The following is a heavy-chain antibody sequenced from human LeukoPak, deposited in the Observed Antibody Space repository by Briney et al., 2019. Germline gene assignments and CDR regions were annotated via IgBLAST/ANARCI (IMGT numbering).Heavy chain of an antibody. J-gene: IGHJ4*02. CDR3: EVVTQGY. V-gene: IGHV3-48*02. CDR1: GFTFSTYS. D-gene: IGHD4-23*01. CDR2: ISSSSRSM. Sequence: QPGGSLLLSCAASGFTFSTYSMNWVRQAPGKGLEWVSYISSSSRSMQYADSVKGRFTISRDNAKNSLFLQMNSLRDEDTAVYYCEVVTQGYWGQGTLVTVSS.